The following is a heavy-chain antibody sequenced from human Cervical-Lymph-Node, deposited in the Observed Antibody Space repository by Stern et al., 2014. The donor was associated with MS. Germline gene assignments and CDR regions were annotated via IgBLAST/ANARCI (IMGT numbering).Heavy chain of an antibody. J-gene: IGHJ4*02. V-gene: IGHV3-74*02. D-gene: IGHD1-1*01. CDR1: GFNFRTYW. Sequence: EVQLLESGGGLVQPGGSLMISCVASGFNFRTYWMHWVRQGPGKGLEWVSRIHGDGTVSTYAASVRGRFTISRNNANNTLYLRLDNLRVEDTAIYYCASAYRASWGQGTLVTVPT. CDR3: ASAYRAS. CDR2: IHGDGTVS.